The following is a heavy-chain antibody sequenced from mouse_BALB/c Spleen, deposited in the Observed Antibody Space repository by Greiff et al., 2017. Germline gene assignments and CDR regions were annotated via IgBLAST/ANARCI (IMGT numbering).Heavy chain of an antibody. D-gene: IGHD2-10*02. V-gene: IGHV2-9*02. CDR2: IWAGGST. CDR3: ASGPPYGNYLAY. Sequence: VQRVESGPGLVAPSQSLSITCTVSGFSLTCYGVHWVRQPPGKGLEWLGVIWAGGSTNYNSALMSRLSISKDNSKSQVFLKMNSLQTDDTAMYYCASGPPYGNYLAYWGQGTLVTVSA. J-gene: IGHJ3*01. CDR1: GFSLTCYG.